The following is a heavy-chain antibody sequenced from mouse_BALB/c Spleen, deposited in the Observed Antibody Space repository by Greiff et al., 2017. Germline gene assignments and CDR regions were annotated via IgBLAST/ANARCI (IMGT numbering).Heavy chain of an antibody. D-gene: IGHD1-1*01. CDR2: ISSGSSTI. V-gene: IGHV5-17*02. CDR3: ARTVVALYYAMDY. CDR1: GFTFSSFG. J-gene: IGHJ4*01. Sequence: EVQRVESGGGLVQPGGSRKLSCAASGFTFSSFGMHWVRQAPEKGLEWVAYISSGSSTIYYADTVKGRFTISRDNPKNTLFLQMTSLRSEDTAMYYCARTVVALYYAMDYWGQGTSVTVSS.